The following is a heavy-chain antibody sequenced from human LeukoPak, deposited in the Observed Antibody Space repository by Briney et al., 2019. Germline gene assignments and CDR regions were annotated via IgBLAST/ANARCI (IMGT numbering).Heavy chain of an antibody. CDR2: INHSGST. Sequence: SETPSLTCAVYGGSFSGYYWSWIRQPPGKGLEWIGEINHSGSTNYNPSLKSRVTISVDTSKNQFSLKLSSVTAADTAVYYCARGAGSLFDYWGQGTLVTVSS. J-gene: IGHJ4*02. V-gene: IGHV4-34*01. CDR1: GGSFSGYY. CDR3: ARGAGSLFDY. D-gene: IGHD6-6*01.